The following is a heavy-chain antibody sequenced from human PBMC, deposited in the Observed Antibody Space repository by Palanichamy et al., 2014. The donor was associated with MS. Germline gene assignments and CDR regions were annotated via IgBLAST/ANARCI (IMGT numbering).Heavy chain of an antibody. D-gene: IGHD3-16*01. J-gene: IGHJ4*02. V-gene: IGHV3-7*01. CDR3: AGFGK. Sequence: EWVANIKQDGSEKNYVDSVKGRFTISRDNAKNSLYLQMNSLRAEDTAMYYCAGFGKWGQGTLVTVSS. CDR2: IKQDGSEK.